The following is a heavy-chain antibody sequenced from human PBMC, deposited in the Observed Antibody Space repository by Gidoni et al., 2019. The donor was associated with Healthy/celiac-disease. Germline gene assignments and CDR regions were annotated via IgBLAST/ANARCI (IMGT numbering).Heavy chain of an antibody. Sequence: VQLVASGGGLVEPGGSLIISCAAYGLTFNNYAVTWVRQAPGKGLEWVSAISGCGTSTHYAASVKGQFTISRDNAKNTLYLQMNSLRAEDTAVYYCAKEVLGVVAATDWGQGTLVTVSS. CDR3: AKEVLGVVAATD. CDR1: GLTFNNYA. J-gene: IGHJ4*02. CDR2: ISGCGTST. D-gene: IGHD2-15*01. V-gene: IGHV3-23*04.